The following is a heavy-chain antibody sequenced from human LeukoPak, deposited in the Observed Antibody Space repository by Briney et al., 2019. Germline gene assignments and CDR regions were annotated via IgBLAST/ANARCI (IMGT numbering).Heavy chain of an antibody. CDR1: GGSISSYY. J-gene: IGHJ4*02. D-gene: IGHD1-26*01. CDR3: ARDRRGGSYLYYFDY. Sequence: SETLSLTCTVSGGSISSYYWSWIRQPAGKGLEWIGRIYTSGSTNYNPSLKNRVTMSVDTSKNQFSLKLSSVTAADTAVYYCARDRRGGSYLYYFDYWGQGTLVTVSS. V-gene: IGHV4-4*07. CDR2: IYTSGST.